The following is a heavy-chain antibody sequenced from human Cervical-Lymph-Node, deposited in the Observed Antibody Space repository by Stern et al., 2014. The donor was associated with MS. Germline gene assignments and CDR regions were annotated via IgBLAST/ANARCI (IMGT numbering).Heavy chain of an antibody. Sequence: QLQLQESGPGLVKPSETLSLTCTVSGGSISSSSYYWGWIRQPPGKGLEWIGSIYYSGSTYYNPSLKSRFTISVATSKTQFSLKLSSVTAADTAVYYCARHTDFHFDYWGQGTLVTVSS. J-gene: IGHJ4*02. CDR1: GGSISSSSYY. CDR3: ARHTDFHFDY. CDR2: IYYSGST. D-gene: IGHD3-3*01. V-gene: IGHV4-39*01.